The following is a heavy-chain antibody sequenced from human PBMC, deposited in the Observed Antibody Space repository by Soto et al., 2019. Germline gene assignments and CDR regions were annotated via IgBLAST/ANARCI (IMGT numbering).Heavy chain of an antibody. Sequence: PWGSLRLSCAASGFTFSSYALSWVRQAPGKGLEWVSGISGGGGSTYYPDSVKGRFTISRDNSQNTVYLQMSTLRAEDTAVYYCTKDANNFPRPIAVHWGQGTLVTVSS. D-gene: IGHD1-20*01. J-gene: IGHJ4*02. CDR1: GFTFSSYA. CDR3: TKDANNFPRPIAVH. V-gene: IGHV3-23*01. CDR2: ISGGGGST.